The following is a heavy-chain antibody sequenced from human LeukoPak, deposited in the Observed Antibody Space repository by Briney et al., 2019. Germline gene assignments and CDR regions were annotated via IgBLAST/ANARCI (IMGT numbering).Heavy chain of an antibody. CDR1: GYTLTELS. D-gene: IGHD6-19*01. CDR2: FDPEDGET. V-gene: IGHV1-24*01. J-gene: IGHJ4*02. Sequence: ASVKVSCKVSGYTLTELSMHWVRQAPGKGLEWMGGFDPEDGETIYARKFQGRVTMTEDTSTDTAYMELSSLRSEDTAVYYCATRVYSSGWSPFDYWGQGTLVTVSS. CDR3: ATRVYSSGWSPFDY.